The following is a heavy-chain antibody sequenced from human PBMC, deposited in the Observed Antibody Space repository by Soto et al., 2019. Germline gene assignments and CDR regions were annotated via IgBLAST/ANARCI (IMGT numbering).Heavy chain of an antibody. V-gene: IGHV4-4*02. D-gene: IGHD6-19*01. CDR2: IYHSGST. J-gene: IGHJ3*02. CDR3: ARLAVAGTVADAFDI. CDR1: GGSISSSNW. Sequence: QVQLQESGPGLVKPSGTLSLTCAVSGGSISSSNWWSWVRQPPGKGLEWIGEIYHSGSTNYNPSLKTPVTITVDKSKNQFSMKLSSVTAADTAVYYCARLAVAGTVADAFDIWGKGTMVTVSS.